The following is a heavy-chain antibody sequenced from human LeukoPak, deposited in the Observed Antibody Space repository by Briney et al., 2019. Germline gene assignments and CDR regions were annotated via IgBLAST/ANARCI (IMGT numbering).Heavy chain of an antibody. D-gene: IGHD2-15*01. Sequence: PSETLPLTCTVSGGSIRSSSYYWGWIRPPPGKGLEGIGSIYYCGTAYYNPPLKSRVTISVDTSKNQSSLKLGAVTAADTAVYDCARRDLVVLAGYFDYWGQGTLVTVSS. CDR1: GGSIRSSSYY. CDR2: IYYCGTA. CDR3: ARRDLVVLAGYFDY. J-gene: IGHJ4*02. V-gene: IGHV4-39*01.